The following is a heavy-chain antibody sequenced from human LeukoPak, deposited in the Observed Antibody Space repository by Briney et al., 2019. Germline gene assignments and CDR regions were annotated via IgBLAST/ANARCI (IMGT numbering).Heavy chain of an antibody. CDR1: GFTFSSYS. D-gene: IGHD3-10*01. CDR2: ISTTSTYI. CDR3: AKGDYYGSGKPYYFDY. J-gene: IGHJ4*02. Sequence: GGSLSLSCAASGFTFSSYSMNWVRQAPGKGLEWVSSISTTSTYIYYADSVKGRFTISRDNAKDSLYLQMNSLRAEDTAVYYCAKGDYYGSGKPYYFDYWGQGTLVTVSS. V-gene: IGHV3-21*01.